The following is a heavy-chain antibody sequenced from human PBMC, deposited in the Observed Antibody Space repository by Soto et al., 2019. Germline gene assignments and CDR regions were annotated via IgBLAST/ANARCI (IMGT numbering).Heavy chain of an antibody. J-gene: IGHJ4*02. CDR2: IRGKTNSYAT. CDR3: TSGAVDSY. D-gene: IGHD6-19*01. CDR1: GFTFSDSA. V-gene: IGHV3-73*02. Sequence: EVPLVESGGGLVQPGGSLKVSCAASGFTFSDSAMHCVRQASGKGLEWVGRIRGKTNSYATTYAASLKGRFTISRDDSKSTTYLQMNSLKAEDTAVYYCTSGAVDSYGGQGTLVTVSS.